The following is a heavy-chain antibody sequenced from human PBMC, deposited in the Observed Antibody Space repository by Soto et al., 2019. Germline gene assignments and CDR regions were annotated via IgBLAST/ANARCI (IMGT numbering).Heavy chain of an antibody. J-gene: IGHJ4*02. CDR2: INAGNDT. CDR1: GYTFTGYA. V-gene: IGHV1-3*01. Sequence: AAVKVSCKASGYTFTGYAVHWVRQAPGQRLEWMGWINAGNDTKYSQKFQGRVTITRDTSASIAYLGLSSLRSEDTAVYYCARAVAVPADFDYWGQGTLVTVSS. CDR3: ARAVAVPADFDY. D-gene: IGHD6-19*01.